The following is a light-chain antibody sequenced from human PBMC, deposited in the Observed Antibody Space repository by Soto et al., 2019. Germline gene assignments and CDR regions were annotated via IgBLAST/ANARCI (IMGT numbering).Light chain of an antibody. V-gene: IGKV3-15*01. CDR3: QQYDNWPWT. J-gene: IGKJ1*01. CDR1: QSIGDT. CDR2: GAS. Sequence: EIVMTQSPATLSVSPGGRATLSCRASQSIGDTLAWYQQKPGQAPRLLIYGASSRVTGFPARFSGSGSGTAFTLTISSLQSADFAVYYCQQYDNWPWTFGQGTKVEIK.